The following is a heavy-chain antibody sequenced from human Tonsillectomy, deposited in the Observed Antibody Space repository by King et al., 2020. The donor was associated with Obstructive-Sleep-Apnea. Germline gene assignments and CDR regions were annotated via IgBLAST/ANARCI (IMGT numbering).Heavy chain of an antibody. CDR3: AKDMGGGPAANFDY. J-gene: IGHJ4*02. D-gene: IGHD2-2*01. V-gene: IGHV3-23*04. Sequence: VQLVESGGGLVQPGGSLRLSCAASGFTFSKFAMSWVRQAPGRGLEWVSAISDSTAGTGSYYAASLKGRFTLSRDNSKNTLFLHMNSLRADDTALYYCAKDMGGGPAANFDYWGQGTLVTVSS. CDR2: ISDSTAGTGS. CDR1: GFTFSKFA.